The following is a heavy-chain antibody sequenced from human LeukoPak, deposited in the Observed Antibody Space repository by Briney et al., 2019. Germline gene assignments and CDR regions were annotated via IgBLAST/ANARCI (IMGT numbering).Heavy chain of an antibody. D-gene: IGHD1-14*01. CDR2: FHYSGTT. CDR1: GGSISSYY. J-gene: IGHJ4*02. CDR3: ARAPRYKYYFDY. Sequence: PSETLSLTCTVSGGSISSYYWSWIRQPPGKELEWIGYFHYSGTTNYNPSLKSRVTISVDTSKNQFSLKLRFVTAADTAVYYCARAPRYKYYFDYWGQGTLVTVSS. V-gene: IGHV4-59*08.